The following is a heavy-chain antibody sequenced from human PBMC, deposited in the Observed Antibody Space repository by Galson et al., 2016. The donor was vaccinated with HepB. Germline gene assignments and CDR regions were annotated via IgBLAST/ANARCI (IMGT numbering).Heavy chain of an antibody. CDR2: TWYDGSNK. J-gene: IGHJ4*02. V-gene: IGHV3-33*01. CDR1: GFIFSRYG. Sequence: SLRLSCAASGFIFSRYGMHWVRQAPGKGPEWLAVTWYDGSNKYYADFVKGRFTISRDNSKNTLYLQMNSLRDEDTAVYYCAREAAVAAACLDYWGQGALVTVSS. D-gene: IGHD6-19*01. CDR3: AREAAVAAACLDY.